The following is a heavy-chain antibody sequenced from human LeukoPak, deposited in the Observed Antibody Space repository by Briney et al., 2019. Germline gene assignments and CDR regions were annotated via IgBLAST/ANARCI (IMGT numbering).Heavy chain of an antibody. V-gene: IGHV4-39*07. CDR2: IYYSGST. Sequence: SETLSLTCTVSGGSISSSSYYWGWIRQPPGKGLEWIGSIYYSGSTYYNPSLKSRVTISVDTSKNQFSLKLGSVTAADTAVYYCARDYLSGYMANWGQGTLVTVSS. D-gene: IGHD3-9*01. CDR3: ARDYLSGYMAN. J-gene: IGHJ4*02. CDR1: GGSISSSSYY.